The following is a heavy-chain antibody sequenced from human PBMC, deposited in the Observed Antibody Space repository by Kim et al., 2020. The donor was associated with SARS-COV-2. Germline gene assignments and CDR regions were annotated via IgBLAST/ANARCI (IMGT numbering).Heavy chain of an antibody. CDR2: IYHSGST. CDR3: ARAMHYYGSGLYNWFDP. V-gene: IGHV4-38-2*02. D-gene: IGHD3-10*01. J-gene: IGHJ5*02. CDR1: GYSISSGYY. Sequence: SETLSLTCTVSGYSISSGYYWGWIRQPPGKGLEWIGSIYHSGSTYYNPSLKSRVTISVDTSKNQFSLKLSSVTAADTAVYYCARAMHYYGSGLYNWFDP.